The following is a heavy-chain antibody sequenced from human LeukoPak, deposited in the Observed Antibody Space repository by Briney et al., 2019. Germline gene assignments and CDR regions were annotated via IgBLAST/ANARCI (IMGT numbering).Heavy chain of an antibody. D-gene: IGHD5-24*01. V-gene: IGHV3-9*01. CDR2: ISWNSGSI. Sequence: GGSLRLSCAASGFTFDDYAMHWVRQAPGKGLEWVSGISWNSGSIGYADSVKGRFTISRDNAKNSLYLQMNSLKTEDTAVYYCIADVADFYPYAMDVWGQGTTVTVSS. CDR3: IADVADFYPYAMDV. CDR1: GFTFDDYA. J-gene: IGHJ6*02.